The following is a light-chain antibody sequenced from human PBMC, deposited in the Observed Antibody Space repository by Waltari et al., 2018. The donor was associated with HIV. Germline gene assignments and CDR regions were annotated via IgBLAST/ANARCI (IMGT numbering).Light chain of an antibody. CDR1: ELGNKD. CDR2: QSK. CDR3: QAWDSNTAV. V-gene: IGLV3-1*01. J-gene: IGLJ2*01. Sequence: SYELAQPPSVSVSPGQTAIISCSGDELGNKDACWYQQKPGQSPVLVIFQSKRRPSGIPDRCSGSNSGNTATLTISGAQAGDEADYYCQAWDSNTAVFGGGTKLTVL.